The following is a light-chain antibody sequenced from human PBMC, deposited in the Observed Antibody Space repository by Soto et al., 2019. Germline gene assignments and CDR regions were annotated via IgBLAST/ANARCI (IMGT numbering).Light chain of an antibody. Sequence: EIVLTQSPGTLSLSPGERATLSCRASQSVAGTYLAWYQQKPGQAPRLLIYRASSRATGIPDRFSGSGSGTDFTLTISSLEPEDFAVFYCQQYGSSPVTFGQGTRLEIK. CDR2: RAS. CDR3: QQYGSSPVT. V-gene: IGKV3-20*01. J-gene: IGKJ5*01. CDR1: QSVAGTY.